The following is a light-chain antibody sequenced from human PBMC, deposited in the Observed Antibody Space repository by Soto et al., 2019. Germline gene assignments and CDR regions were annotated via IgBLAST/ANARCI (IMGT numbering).Light chain of an antibody. Sequence: AIQLTQAPSSLSASVGDRVTITCRASQDINSRLVWYQQKPGKAPKLLIYDAFTLRSGVPSRFSGSGSGTDVTLSISGPQPEDFATYYCQRFHTFPRTFVPGTRVDIK. CDR1: QDINSR. J-gene: IGKJ3*01. CDR2: DAF. CDR3: QRFHTFPRT. V-gene: IGKV1-13*02.